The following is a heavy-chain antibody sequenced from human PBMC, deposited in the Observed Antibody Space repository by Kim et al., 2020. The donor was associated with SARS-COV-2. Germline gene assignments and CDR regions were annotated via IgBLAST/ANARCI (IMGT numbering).Heavy chain of an antibody. CDR1: GYTFTSYD. D-gene: IGHD3-3*01. CDR2: MNPNSGNT. CDR3: ARARTYYDFWSGSVYYYYGMDV. V-gene: IGHV1-8*01. J-gene: IGHJ6*02. Sequence: ASVKVSCKASGYTFTSYDINWVRQATGQGLEWMGWMNPNSGNTGYAQKFQGRVTMTRNTSISTAYMELSSLRSEDTAVYYCARARTYYDFWSGSVYYYYGMDVWGPGTTVTVSS.